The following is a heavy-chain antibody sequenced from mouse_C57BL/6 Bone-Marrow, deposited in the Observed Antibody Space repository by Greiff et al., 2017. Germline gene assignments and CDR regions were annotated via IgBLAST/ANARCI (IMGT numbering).Heavy chain of an antibody. CDR1: GFTFSDYG. D-gene: IGHD3-2*02. CDR3: ARRSGYIPYAMDY. J-gene: IGHJ4*01. CDR2: ISNLAYSI. V-gene: IGHV5-15*01. Sequence: EVHLVESGGGLVQPGGSLKLSCAASGFTFSDYGMAWVRQAPRKGPEWVAFISNLAYSIYYADTVTGRFTLSRENAKNTLYLEMSSLRSEDTAMYYCARRSGYIPYAMDYWGQGTSVTVSS.